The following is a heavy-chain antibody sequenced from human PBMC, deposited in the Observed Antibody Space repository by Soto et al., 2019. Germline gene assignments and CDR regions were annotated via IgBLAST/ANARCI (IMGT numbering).Heavy chain of an antibody. Sequence: ASVKVSCKASGYTFTSYGISWVRQAPGQGLEWMGWISAYNGNTNYAQKLQGRVTMTTDTSTSTAYMELRSLRSDDTAVYYCARGPYYYDSSGYLLDYWGQGTLVTVSS. CDR1: GYTFTSYG. J-gene: IGHJ4*02. V-gene: IGHV1-18*04. CDR2: ISAYNGNT. CDR3: ARGPYYYDSSGYLLDY. D-gene: IGHD3-22*01.